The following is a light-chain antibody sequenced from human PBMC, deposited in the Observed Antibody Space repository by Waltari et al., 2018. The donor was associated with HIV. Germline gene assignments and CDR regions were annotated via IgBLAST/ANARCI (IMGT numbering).Light chain of an antibody. CDR3: QQHSNWHLSIT. J-gene: IGKJ5*01. CDR2: STS. CDR1: QSVRSS. V-gene: IGKV3-15*01. Sequence: EIVMTQSPATLSVSPGERATLSCRASQSVRSSVAWYQQRPGQAPRLLIYSTSIRATGIPARFSGSGSETEFTLTISNLQSEDFAVYYCQQHSNWHLSITFGQGTRLQIK.